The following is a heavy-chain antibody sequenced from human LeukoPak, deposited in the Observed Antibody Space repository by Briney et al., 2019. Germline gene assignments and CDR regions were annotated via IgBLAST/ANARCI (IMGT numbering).Heavy chain of an antibody. V-gene: IGHV3-74*01. D-gene: IGHD2-8*02. J-gene: IGHJ4*02. Sequence: PGGSLRLSCAPSGVTFSGHWRDWVRHAPGKGLVWVSHINTEGSYTSYADSVKGRFTISRDNAKNTLYLQMNSLRAEATAVYYCVRALAGGASTYWGQGALVTVSS. CDR3: VRALAGGASTY. CDR2: INTEGSYT. CDR1: GVTFSGHW.